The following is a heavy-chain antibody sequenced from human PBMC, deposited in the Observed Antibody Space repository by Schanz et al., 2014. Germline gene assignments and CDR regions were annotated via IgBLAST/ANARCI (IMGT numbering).Heavy chain of an antibody. J-gene: IGHJ4*02. V-gene: IGHV3-30*18. Sequence: QVQLVESGGGVVQPGRSLRLSCAASGFTFSSYGLHWVRHAPGKGLEWVGFISFDGRNTGYAHSVKGRFTISRDNSKNTVNLQMNSLRAEDTAVYYCAKEKEEVAADGSFFDYWGQGTLVTVSS. CDR2: ISFDGRNT. CDR1: GFTFSSYG. CDR3: AKEKEEVAADGSFFDY. D-gene: IGHD6-13*01.